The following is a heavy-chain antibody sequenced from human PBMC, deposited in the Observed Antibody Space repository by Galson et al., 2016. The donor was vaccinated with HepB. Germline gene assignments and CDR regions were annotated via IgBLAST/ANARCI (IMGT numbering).Heavy chain of an antibody. CDR3: ARRDWSGYYDYFDY. D-gene: IGHD3-3*01. V-gene: IGHV5-51*01. J-gene: IGHJ4*02. CDR1: GYSLSRYW. CDR2: IYPGDSNT. Sequence: QSGAEVKKPGESLKISCKGSGYSLSRYWIGWVRQMPGEGLEWMGIIYPGDSNTRYSPSFQGQVTISADKSIYTAYLQWSRLKASATAMYYCARRDWSGYYDYFDYWGQGTLVTVSS.